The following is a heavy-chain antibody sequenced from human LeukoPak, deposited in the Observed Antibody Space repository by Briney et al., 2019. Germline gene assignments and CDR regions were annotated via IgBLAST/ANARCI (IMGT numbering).Heavy chain of an antibody. V-gene: IGHV4-34*01. Sequence: KPSETLSLTCAVYGGSFSGYYWSWIRQPPGKGLEWIGEINHSGSTNYNPSLKSRVTISVDTSKNQFSLKLSSVTAADTAVYYCARDLGGRKGAFDIWGQGTMVTVSS. J-gene: IGHJ3*02. CDR3: ARDLGGRKGAFDI. CDR2: INHSGST. D-gene: IGHD3-16*01. CDR1: GGSFSGYY.